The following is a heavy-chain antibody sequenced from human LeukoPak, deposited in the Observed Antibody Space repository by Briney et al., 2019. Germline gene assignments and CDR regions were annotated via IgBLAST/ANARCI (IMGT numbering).Heavy chain of an antibody. V-gene: IGHV3-33*01. CDR3: ARGPQGYYYDSSGYYYF. D-gene: IGHD3-22*01. CDR1: GFTFSSYG. CDR2: IWYDGSNK. Sequence: GGSLRLSCAASGFTFSSYGMHWVRQAPGKGLEWVAVIWYDGSNKYYADSVKGRFTISRDNSKNTLYLQMNSLRAEDTAVYYCARGPQGYYYDSSGYYYFWGQGTLVTVSS. J-gene: IGHJ4*02.